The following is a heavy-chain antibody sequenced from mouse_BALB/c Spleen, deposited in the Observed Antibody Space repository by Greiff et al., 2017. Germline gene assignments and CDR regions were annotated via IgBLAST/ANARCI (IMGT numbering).Heavy chain of an antibody. J-gene: IGHJ4*01. CDR3: ARVGLREGAMDY. D-gene: IGHD3-1*01. CDR1: GFTFSDYY. Sequence: EVQRVESGGGLVKPGGSLKLSCAASGFTFSDYYMYWVRQTPEKRLEWVATISDGGSYTYYPDSVKGRFTISRDNAKNNLYLQMSSLKSEDTAMYYCARVGLREGAMDYWGQGTSVTVSS. V-gene: IGHV5-4*02. CDR2: ISDGGSYT.